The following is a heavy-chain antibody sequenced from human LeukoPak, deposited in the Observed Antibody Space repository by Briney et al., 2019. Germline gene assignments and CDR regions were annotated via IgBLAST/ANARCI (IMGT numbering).Heavy chain of an antibody. V-gene: IGHV3-11*01. J-gene: IGHJ4*02. CDR3: AREPTDDEVGLTHDGFDC. D-gene: IGHD1-26*01. Sequence: GGSLRLSCAAAGFAFTDYYMTWIRQAAGKGLEWVSYIRDRGTTRYYATYVKDRFTISRDTAKNSLYLQMNRLSAEDTAVYYCAREPTDDEVGLTHDGFDCWGQGILVTVSS. CDR1: GFAFTDYY. CDR2: IRDRGTTR.